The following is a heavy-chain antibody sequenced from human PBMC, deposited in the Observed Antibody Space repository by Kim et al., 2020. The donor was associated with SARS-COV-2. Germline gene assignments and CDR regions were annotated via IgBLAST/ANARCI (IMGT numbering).Heavy chain of an antibody. J-gene: IGHJ4*02. D-gene: IGHD2-2*01. Sequence: GGSLRLSCAASGFTFSSYGMHWVRQAPGKGLEWVAIIYYDGSKKYHADSLKGRFTISRDNSKNTLYLQMNSLRAEDTAVYYCARDRGCSSTSCYAEGGAPLEYWGQGTLVTVSS. V-gene: IGHV3-33*01. CDR3: ARDRGCSSTSCYAEGGAPLEY. CDR2: IYYDGSKK. CDR1: GFTFSSYG.